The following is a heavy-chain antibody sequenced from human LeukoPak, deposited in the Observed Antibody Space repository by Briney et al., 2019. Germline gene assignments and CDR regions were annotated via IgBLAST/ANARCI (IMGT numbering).Heavy chain of an antibody. Sequence: SETLSLTCAVSGYSISNGYYWVWIRQPPGKGLEWIGSIYHSGSTYYNPSLKSRVTISVDTSKNQFSLKLSSVTAEDTAVYYCARAGGQIFYSNHPFDYWGQGTLVTVSS. CDR2: IYHSGST. J-gene: IGHJ4*02. V-gene: IGHV4-38-2*01. CDR3: ARAGGQIFYSNHPFDY. CDR1: GYSISNGYY. D-gene: IGHD4-11*01.